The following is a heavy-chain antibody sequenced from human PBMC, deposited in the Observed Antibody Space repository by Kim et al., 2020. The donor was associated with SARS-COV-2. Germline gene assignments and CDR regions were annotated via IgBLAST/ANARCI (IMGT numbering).Heavy chain of an antibody. CDR3: ARGGNGGYSSGWYGGEDY. V-gene: IGHV3-7*01. D-gene: IGHD6-19*01. CDR1: GFTLSSYW. Sequence: GGSLRLSCAASGFTLSSYWMSWVRQAPGKGLEWVANIKQDGSEKYYVDSVKGRFTISRDNAKNSLYLQMNSLRAEDTAVYYCARGGNGGYSSGWYGGEDYWGQGTLVTVSS. CDR2: IKQDGSEK. J-gene: IGHJ4*02.